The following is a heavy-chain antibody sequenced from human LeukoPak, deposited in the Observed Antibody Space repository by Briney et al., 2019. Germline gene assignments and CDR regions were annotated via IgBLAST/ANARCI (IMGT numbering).Heavy chain of an antibody. Sequence: GASVKVSCKASGGTFSSYAISWVRQAPGQGLEWMGWISAYNGNTNYAQKLQGRVTMTTDTSTSTAYMELRSLRSDDTAVYYCARTLYCGGDCYSGFDYWGQGTLVTVSS. CDR2: ISAYNGNT. CDR3: ARTLYCGGDCYSGFDY. CDR1: GGTFSSYA. V-gene: IGHV1-18*01. J-gene: IGHJ4*02. D-gene: IGHD2-21*02.